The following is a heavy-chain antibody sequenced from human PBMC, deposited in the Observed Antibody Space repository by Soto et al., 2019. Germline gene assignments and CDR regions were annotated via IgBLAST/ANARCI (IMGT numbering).Heavy chain of an antibody. D-gene: IGHD6-13*01. CDR1: GFIFRSYD. Sequence: GGSLILSCAASGFIFRSYDMHWVRQATGKGLEWVSAIGTAGDTYYPGSVKGRFTISRENAKNSLYLQMNSLRAEDTAVYYCVIRQQLDNYRYGMAVSGQGSTVIVSS. J-gene: IGHJ6*02. CDR2: IGTAGDT. V-gene: IGHV3-13*01. CDR3: VIRQQLDNYRYGMAV.